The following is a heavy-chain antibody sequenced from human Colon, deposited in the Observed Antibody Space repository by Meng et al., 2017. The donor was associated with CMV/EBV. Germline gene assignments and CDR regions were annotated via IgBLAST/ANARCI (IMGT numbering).Heavy chain of an antibody. D-gene: IGHD3-3*01. CDR3: ARATLTIFGVVIPPHWFDP. J-gene: IGHJ5*02. V-gene: IGHV4-39*07. CDR1: VGSISSRSYY. CDR2: IYYSGST. Sequence: RQESGQGLVKPSETLSLTCTVSVGSISSRSYYWGWIRQPPGKGLEWIGSIYYSGSTYYNPSLKSRVTISVDTSKNQFSLKLSSVTAADTAVYYCARATLTIFGVVIPPHWFDPWGQGTLVTVSS.